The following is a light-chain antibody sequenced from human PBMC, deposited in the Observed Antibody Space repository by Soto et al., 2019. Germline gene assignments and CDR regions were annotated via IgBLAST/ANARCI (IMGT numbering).Light chain of an antibody. CDR1: SSDVGGYNY. J-gene: IGLJ1*01. CDR3: NSYTSSSTLYV. CDR2: DVS. Sequence: QSVLTQPASVSGSPGQSITISCTGTSSDVGGYNYVSWYQQHPGKAPKLMIYDVSNRPSGISNRFSGSKSGNTASLTISGLQAEDEADYYSNSYTSSSTLYVSVTGTKLPV. V-gene: IGLV2-14*01.